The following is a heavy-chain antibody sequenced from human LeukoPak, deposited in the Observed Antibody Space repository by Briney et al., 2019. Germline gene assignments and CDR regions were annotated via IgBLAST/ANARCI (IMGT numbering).Heavy chain of an antibody. J-gene: IGHJ1*01. CDR2: ISYDGSNK. D-gene: IGHD2-21*02. V-gene: IGHV3-30-3*01. Sequence: PGGSLRLSCAASGFTFSSYAMHWVRQAPGKGLEWVAVISYDGSNKYYANSVKGRFTISRDNSKNTLSLQMNSLRDDDTAVYYCTRDPRLREFESWGQGTLVTVSS. CDR3: TRDPRLREFES. CDR1: GFTFSSYA.